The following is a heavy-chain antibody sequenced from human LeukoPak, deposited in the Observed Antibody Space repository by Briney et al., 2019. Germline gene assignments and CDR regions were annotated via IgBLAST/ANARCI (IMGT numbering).Heavy chain of an antibody. CDR1: GYTFTSYA. V-gene: IGHV7-4-1*02. CDR3: ARVTVAGAFTRGRDFDY. CDR2: INTNTGNP. Sequence: GASVKVSCKASGYTFTSYAMNWVRQAPGQGLEWMGWINTNTGNPTYAQGFTGRFVFSLDTSVSTAYLQISSLKAEDTAVYYCARVTVAGAFTRGRDFDYWGQGTLVTVSS. J-gene: IGHJ4*02. D-gene: IGHD6-19*01.